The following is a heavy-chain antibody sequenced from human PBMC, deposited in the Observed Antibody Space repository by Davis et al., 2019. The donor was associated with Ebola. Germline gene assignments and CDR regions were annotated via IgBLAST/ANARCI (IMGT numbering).Heavy chain of an antibody. V-gene: IGHV3-21*04. CDR2: ISSSSSYI. CDR3: AKPNWADAFDI. Sequence: GGSLRLSCAASGFTFSSYSMNWVRQAPGKGLEWVSSISSSSSYIYYADSVKGRFTISRDNSKNTLYLQMNSLRAEDTAVYYCAKPNWADAFDIWGQGTMVTVSS. J-gene: IGHJ3*02. CDR1: GFTFSSYS. D-gene: IGHD7-27*01.